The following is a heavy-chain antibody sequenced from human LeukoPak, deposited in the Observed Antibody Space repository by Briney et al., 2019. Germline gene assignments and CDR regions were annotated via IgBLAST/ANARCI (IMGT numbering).Heavy chain of an antibody. CDR3: AKCSASYYNDAFDI. Sequence: GGSLRLSRAASGFTFDNYAMNWVRQAPGKGLEWLSYIRGGGAVTRYSDSVKGRFTISRDNSKNTLYLQMNHLRAEDTAIYYCAKCSASYYNDAFDIWGRGTMVTVSS. CDR2: IRGGGAVT. CDR1: GFTFDNYA. V-gene: IGHV3-23*01. J-gene: IGHJ3*02. D-gene: IGHD3-10*02.